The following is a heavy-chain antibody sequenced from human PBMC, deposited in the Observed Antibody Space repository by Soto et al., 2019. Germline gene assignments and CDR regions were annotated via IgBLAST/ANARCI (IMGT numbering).Heavy chain of an antibody. CDR3: ATSFGNAWYTY. V-gene: IGHV4-61*01. CDR2: MHYTGSS. J-gene: IGHJ4*02. Sequence: SETLSLTCSVSGGSISSGTYYWNWVRQLPGKGLEWIGYMHYTGSSYYNPSLRSRLTISVDRSKNQFTLQLASVTAADTAIYYCATSFGNAWYTYWGQGTQVTVPS. D-gene: IGHD3-16*01. CDR1: GGSISSGTYY.